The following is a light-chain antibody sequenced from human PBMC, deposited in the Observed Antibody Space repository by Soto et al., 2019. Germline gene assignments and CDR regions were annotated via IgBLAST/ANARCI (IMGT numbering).Light chain of an antibody. J-gene: IGKJ1*01. CDR1: QSVSNN. V-gene: IGKV3-15*01. Sequence: EIVMTQSPATLSVSPGERATLSCRASQSVSNNLAWYQKKPGQAPRLLSYGASTMATGIPARLSGSGSGTDFTLTISSLQSDDFAFYYCQKYNNWWTFGQGTRVDIK. CDR2: GAS. CDR3: QKYNNWWT.